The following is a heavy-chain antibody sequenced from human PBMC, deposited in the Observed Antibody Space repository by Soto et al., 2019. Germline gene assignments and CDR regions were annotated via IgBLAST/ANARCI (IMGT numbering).Heavy chain of an antibody. J-gene: IGHJ6*02. Sequence: QVQLVQSGAELKTPGASVKVSCKASGYTFTSYGISWVRQAPGQGLEWVGWISAYNGNTNYAQKLQGRVTLTTDRSSSIGYMELRSLRSDDTAVYYCARDQLPLYYGMDVWGQGTTVTVSS. CDR3: ARDQLPLYYGMDV. CDR2: ISAYNGNT. V-gene: IGHV1-18*01. CDR1: GYTFTSYG.